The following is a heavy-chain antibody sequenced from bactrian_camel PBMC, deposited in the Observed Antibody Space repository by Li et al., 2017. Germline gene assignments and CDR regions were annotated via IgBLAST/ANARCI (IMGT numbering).Heavy chain of an antibody. Sequence: VQLVESGGGLVQPGGSLTLSCAASGFTFSSYWMYWVRQAPGKGLEWVSAISASGGTTIYADSVKGRFTISRDNAKNTVYLQMNSLKPEDTAVHYCVGDALWLARYYSTNDWAYWGQGTQVTVS. CDR3: VGDALWLARYYSTNDWAY. J-gene: IGHJ4*01. V-gene: IGHV3S1*01. CDR2: ISASGGTT. CDR1: GFTFSSYW. D-gene: IGHD4*01.